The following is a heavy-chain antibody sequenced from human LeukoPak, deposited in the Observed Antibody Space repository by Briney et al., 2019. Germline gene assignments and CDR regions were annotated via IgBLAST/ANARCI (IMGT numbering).Heavy chain of an antibody. CDR1: GGSISSYY. J-gene: IGHJ3*02. D-gene: IGHD3-22*01. Sequence: KASETLSLACTVSGGSISSYYWSWIRQPPGKGLEWIGYIYYSGSTNYNPSLKSRVAISVDTSKNQFSLKLSSVTAADTAVYYCARPYYYDSSMAFDIWGQGTMVTVSS. V-gene: IGHV4-59*01. CDR2: IYYSGST. CDR3: ARPYYYDSSMAFDI.